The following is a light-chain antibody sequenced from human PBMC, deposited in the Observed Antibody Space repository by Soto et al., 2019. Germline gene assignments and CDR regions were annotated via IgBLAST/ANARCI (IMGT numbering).Light chain of an antibody. J-gene: IGKJ4*01. CDR3: LQDYNYPLT. CDR2: AAS. CDR1: LGIRND. V-gene: IGKV1-6*02. Sequence: AIQLTQSPSALSASVGDRVTITCRASLGIRNDLGWYQQKPGEAPMLLVYAASTLQSGVPSRFSGSGSGTEFTLTISSLQLEDFGTYYCLQDYNYPLTFGGGTRLEI.